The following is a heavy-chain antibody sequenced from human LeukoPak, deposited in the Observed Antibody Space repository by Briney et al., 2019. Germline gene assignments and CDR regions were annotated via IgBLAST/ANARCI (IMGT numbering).Heavy chain of an antibody. Sequence: GGSLRLSCAASGFTFSSYWMNWARQAPGKGLEWVASINHNGNVNYYVDSVKGRFTISRDNAKNSLYPQMSNLRAEDTAVYFCAREAEEAFDYWGQGTLVTVSS. CDR1: GFTFSSYW. V-gene: IGHV3-7*03. J-gene: IGHJ4*02. CDR2: INHNGNVN. CDR3: AREAEEAFDY.